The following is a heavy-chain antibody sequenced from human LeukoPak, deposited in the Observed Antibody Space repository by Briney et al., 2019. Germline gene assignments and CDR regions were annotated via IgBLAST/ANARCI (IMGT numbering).Heavy chain of an antibody. CDR2: ISGSGGST. J-gene: IGHJ6*04. Sequence: HPGGSLRLSCTASRFTFSTYAMSWVRQAPGKGLEWVSAISGSGGSTYYADSVKGRFTISRDNSKNTLYLQMNSLRAEDTAVYYCAAQYSYGYVYYYGMDVWGKGTTVTVSS. CDR3: AAQYSYGYVYYYGMDV. V-gene: IGHV3-23*01. D-gene: IGHD5-18*01. CDR1: RFTFSTYA.